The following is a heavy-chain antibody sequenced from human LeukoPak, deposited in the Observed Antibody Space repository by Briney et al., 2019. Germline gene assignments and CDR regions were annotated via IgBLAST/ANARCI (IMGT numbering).Heavy chain of an antibody. Sequence: GGSLRLSRAASGFTFSSYGMHWVRQAPGKGLEWVAVIWYDGSNKYYADSVKGRFTISRDNSKNTLYLQMNSLRAEDTAVYYCAKDGGYDFWSGQQYYYYYMDVWGKGTTVTVSS. J-gene: IGHJ6*03. CDR3: AKDGGYDFWSGQQYYYYYMDV. V-gene: IGHV3-33*06. CDR1: GFTFSSYG. D-gene: IGHD3-3*01. CDR2: IWYDGSNK.